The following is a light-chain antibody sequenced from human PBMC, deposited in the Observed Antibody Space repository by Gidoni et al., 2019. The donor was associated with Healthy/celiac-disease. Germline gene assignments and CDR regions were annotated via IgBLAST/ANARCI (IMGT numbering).Light chain of an antibody. J-gene: IGKJ1*01. Sequence: EIVLTQPPATLSLSPGERATLSCRASPSVSSYLAWYHQKPGQAPRLLIYDASSRATGIPARFSGSGSGTDFTLTISSLEPEDFAVYYCQQRSNWPPWTFXQXTKVEIK. CDR3: QQRSNWPPWT. V-gene: IGKV3-11*01. CDR1: PSVSSY. CDR2: DAS.